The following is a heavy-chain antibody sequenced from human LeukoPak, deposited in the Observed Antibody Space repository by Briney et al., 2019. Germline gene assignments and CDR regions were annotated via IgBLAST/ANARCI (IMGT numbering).Heavy chain of an antibody. CDR2: LYSDGNT. Sequence: GGSLRLSCAASGFTVITNDMTWVRQAPGKGLEWVSVLYSDGNTKYADSVQGRFTISRDNSKNTLYLETNSLSPDDTAAYYCARGVEPLAANTLAYWGQGTLVTVSS. V-gene: IGHV3-53*01. CDR1: GFTVITND. J-gene: IGHJ4*02. D-gene: IGHD1-14*01. CDR3: ARGVEPLAANTLAY.